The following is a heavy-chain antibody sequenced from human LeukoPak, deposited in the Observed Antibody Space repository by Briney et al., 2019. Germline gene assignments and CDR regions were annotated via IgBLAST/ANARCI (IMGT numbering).Heavy chain of an antibody. V-gene: IGHV5-51*01. CDR1: GYSFTSYW. Sequence: GESLKISCKGSGYSFTSYWIGWVRQMPGKGLEWRGIIYPGDSDTRYSPSFQGQVTISADKSISTAYLQWSSLKASDTAMYFSARHSGEYSSGASVHYWGERTLVTVSS. J-gene: IGHJ4*02. CDR2: IYPGDSDT. CDR3: ARHSGEYSSGASVHY. D-gene: IGHD6-19*01.